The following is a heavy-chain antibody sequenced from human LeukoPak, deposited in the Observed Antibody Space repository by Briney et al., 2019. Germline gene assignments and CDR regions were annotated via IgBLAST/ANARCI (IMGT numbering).Heavy chain of an antibody. J-gene: IGHJ4*02. CDR3: ASLRLDSSGYYVDY. CDR2: IIPILGIA. CDR1: GGTFTNYA. D-gene: IGHD3-22*01. Sequence: ASVKVSCKASGGTFTNYAINWVRQAPGQGLEWMGRIIPILGIANYAQKFQGRVTITADKSTSTAYMELSSLRSEDTAVYYCASLRLDSSGYYVDYWGQGTLVTVSS. V-gene: IGHV1-69*04.